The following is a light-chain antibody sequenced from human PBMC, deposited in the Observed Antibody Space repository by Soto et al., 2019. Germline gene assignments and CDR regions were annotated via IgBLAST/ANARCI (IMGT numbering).Light chain of an antibody. Sequence: DIQRTQSPSTLSGSVGGRVTITCRASQTISSWLAWYQQTQGKAPKLLIYKASTLTSGVPSRFRGRGSGTEFTLPISRLQPDDFATYYCQHYNSYSEAFGQGTQVEIK. J-gene: IGKJ1*01. CDR3: QHYNSYSEA. CDR1: QTISSW. CDR2: KAS. V-gene: IGKV1-5*03.